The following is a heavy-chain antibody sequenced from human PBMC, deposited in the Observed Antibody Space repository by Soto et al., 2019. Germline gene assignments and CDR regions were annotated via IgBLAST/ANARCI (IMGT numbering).Heavy chain of an antibody. CDR2: MNPNSGNT. CDR3: ARGMDTAAWPYAFDI. Sequence: GASVKVSCKASGYTFTSYDINWVRQATGQGLEWMGWMNPNSGNTGYAQKFQGRVTMTRNTSTSTAYMELSSLRSEDTAVYYCARGMDTAAWPYAFDIWGQGTMVTVSS. J-gene: IGHJ3*02. D-gene: IGHD5-18*01. CDR1: GYTFTSYD. V-gene: IGHV1-8*01.